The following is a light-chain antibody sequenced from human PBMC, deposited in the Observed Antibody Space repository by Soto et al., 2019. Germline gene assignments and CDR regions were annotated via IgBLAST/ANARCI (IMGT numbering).Light chain of an antibody. CDR3: QSADSSGRV. J-gene: IGLJ3*02. Sequence: SYELTQPPSVSVSPGQTARITCSGDALPKQYAYWYQQKPGQAPVLVIYKDSERPSGIPERFSGSSSGTTVTLTICGVQAEDEADYYCQSADSSGRVFGGGTQLTVL. V-gene: IGLV3-25*03. CDR2: KDS. CDR1: ALPKQY.